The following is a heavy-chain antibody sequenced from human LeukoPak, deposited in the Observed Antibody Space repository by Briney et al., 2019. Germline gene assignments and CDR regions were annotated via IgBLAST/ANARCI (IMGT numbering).Heavy chain of an antibody. CDR3: TTGVMITFGGVIVFDY. V-gene: IGHV3-15*01. CDR2: IKSKTDGGTT. CDR1: GFTFSNAW. J-gene: IGHJ4*02. Sequence: PGGSLRLSCAVSGFTFSNAWMSWVRQAPGKGLEWVGRIKSKTDGGTTDYAAPVKGRFTISRDDSKNTLYLQMNSLKTEDTAVYYCTTGVMITFGGVIVFDYWGQGTLVTVSS. D-gene: IGHD3-16*02.